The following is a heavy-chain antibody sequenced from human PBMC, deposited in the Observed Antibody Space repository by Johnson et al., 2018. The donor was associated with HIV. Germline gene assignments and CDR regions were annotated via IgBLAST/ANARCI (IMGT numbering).Heavy chain of an antibody. V-gene: IGHV3-33*06. CDR1: GFTFSSYG. CDR2: IWYDGSNK. Sequence: QVQLVESGGGVVQPGRSLRLSCAASGFTFSSYGMHWVRQAPGKGLEWVAVIWYDGSNKYYADSVKGRFTISRDNSKNTLYLQMNSLRAEDTAVYYCAKNPTRYSYGYDNWNYEDAF. J-gene: IGHJ3*01. D-gene: IGHD5-18*01. CDR3: AKNPTRYSYGYDNWNYEDAF.